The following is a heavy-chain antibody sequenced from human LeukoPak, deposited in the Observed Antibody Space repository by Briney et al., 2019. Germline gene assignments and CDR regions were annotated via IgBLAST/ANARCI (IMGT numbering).Heavy chain of an antibody. D-gene: IGHD3-22*01. Sequence: ASVKVSCTASGYTFTGYYMHWVRQAPGQGLEWMGWINPNSGGTNYAQKFQGRVTMTRDTSISTAYMELSRLRSDDTAVYYCARDYYDSSAAGDYWGQGTLVTVSS. CDR1: GYTFTGYY. CDR2: INPNSGGT. J-gene: IGHJ4*02. V-gene: IGHV1-2*02. CDR3: ARDYYDSSAAGDY.